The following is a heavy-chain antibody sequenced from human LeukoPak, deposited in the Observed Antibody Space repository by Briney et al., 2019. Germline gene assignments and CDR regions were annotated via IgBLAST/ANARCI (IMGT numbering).Heavy chain of an antibody. D-gene: IGHD3-9*01. CDR2: ISAYNGNT. Sequence: GASVKVSCKASGYTFTSYGISWVRQAPGQGLEWMGWISAYNGNTNYAQKLQGRVTMTTDTSTSTAYMELRSLRSDDTAVYYCARGGHYDILTGYTTIDCWGQGTLVTVSS. V-gene: IGHV1-18*01. CDR1: GYTFTSYG. J-gene: IGHJ4*02. CDR3: ARGGHYDILTGYTTIDC.